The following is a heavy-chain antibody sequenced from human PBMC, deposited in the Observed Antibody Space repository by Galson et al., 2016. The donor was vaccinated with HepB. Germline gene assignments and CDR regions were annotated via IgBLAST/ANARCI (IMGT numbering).Heavy chain of an antibody. CDR3: ARGVWKYGSWYFDF. D-gene: IGHD1-7*01. CDR1: GGSFSRYH. J-gene: IGHJ2*01. V-gene: IGHV4-34*01. CDR2: INDSGSN. Sequence: LSLTCAVSGGSFSRYHWSWIRQSPWRGLEWIGEINDSGSNNYNPSLKSGGTISEDMTNSRFYLYLSSLTAADTALYYCARGVWKYGSWYFDFWGRSTLVTVAS.